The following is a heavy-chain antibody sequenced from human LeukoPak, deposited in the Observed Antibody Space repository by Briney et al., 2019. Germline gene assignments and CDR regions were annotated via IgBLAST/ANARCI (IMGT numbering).Heavy chain of an antibody. D-gene: IGHD6-19*01. CDR1: GFTFSSYA. J-gene: IGHJ4*02. Sequence: GGSLRLSCAASGFTFSSYAMSWVRQALGKGLEWVSGISGSGGSTHYADSVKGQFTISRDNSKNTLWLQMNSLRAEDTALYYCAKKGDSGWVFDYWGQGTLVTVSS. V-gene: IGHV3-23*01. CDR2: ISGSGGST. CDR3: AKKGDSGWVFDY.